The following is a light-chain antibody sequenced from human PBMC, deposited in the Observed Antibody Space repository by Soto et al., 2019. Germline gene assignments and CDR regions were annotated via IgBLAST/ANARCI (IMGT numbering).Light chain of an antibody. CDR1: QSVSIK. J-gene: IGKJ4*01. CDR3: HQYNDRPPQLT. Sequence: EIVMTQSPATLSVSPGERTTVSCRASQSVSIKFAWYQQKPDQAPRLLIYAASTRAPDIPARFSGSGCGTELTLTISSLQSEDSAVYCCHQYNDRPPQLTFGGGTKVEIK. CDR2: AAS. V-gene: IGKV3-15*01.